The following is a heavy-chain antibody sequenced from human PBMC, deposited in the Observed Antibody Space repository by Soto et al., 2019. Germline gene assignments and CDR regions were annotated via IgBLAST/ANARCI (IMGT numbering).Heavy chain of an antibody. Sequence: SETLSLTCAVYGGSFSGYYWSWIRQPPGKGLEWIGEINHSGSTNYNPSLKSRVTISVDTSKNQFSLKLSSVTAADTAVYYCARTRRAARPFDYWGQGP. CDR1: GGSFSGYY. J-gene: IGHJ4*02. V-gene: IGHV4-34*01. CDR3: ARTRRAARPFDY. D-gene: IGHD6-6*01. CDR2: INHSGST.